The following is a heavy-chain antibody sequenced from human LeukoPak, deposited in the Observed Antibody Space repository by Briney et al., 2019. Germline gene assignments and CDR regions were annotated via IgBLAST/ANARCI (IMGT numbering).Heavy chain of an antibody. CDR2: IYYSGST. CDR1: GGSISSYY. V-gene: IGHV4-59*01. CDR3: ARGGTVRNGMDV. Sequence: NPSETLSLTCTVSGGSISSYYWSWIRQPPGKGLEWIGYIYYSGSTNYNPSLKSRVTISVDTSRNQFSLKLSSATAADTAVYYCARGGTVRNGMDVWGQGTTVTVSS. D-gene: IGHD1-26*01. J-gene: IGHJ6*02.